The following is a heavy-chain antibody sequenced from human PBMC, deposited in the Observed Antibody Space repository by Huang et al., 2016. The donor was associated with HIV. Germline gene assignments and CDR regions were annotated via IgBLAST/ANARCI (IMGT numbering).Heavy chain of an antibody. CDR1: DYTFTSYG. Sequence: QVQLVQSGGEVKKPGASVKVSCKASDYTFTSYGISGVRQAPGQGLGWIGWISTNNGDTNYAQKFQGRVTMTTDTSTSTAYMELRSLRSDDTAVYYCGGSSGYWSFDYWGQGTLVTVSS. CDR2: ISTNNGDT. J-gene: IGHJ4*02. CDR3: GGSSGYWSFDY. D-gene: IGHD3-22*01. V-gene: IGHV1-18*04.